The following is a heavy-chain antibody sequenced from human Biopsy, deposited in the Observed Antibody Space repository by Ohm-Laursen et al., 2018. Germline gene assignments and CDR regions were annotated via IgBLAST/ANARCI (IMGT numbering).Heavy chain of an antibody. D-gene: IGHD3-16*02. CDR3: ARDIMNPIGGLVARSDVFDV. CDR1: GYTFTDYF. Sequence: ASVKVSCKASGYTFTDYFLHWVRQAPGQGPGWMGWISPRSGGTNYAQKFQGGVTMIRDTSATTGYMELSSLRSDDTAVYYCARDIMNPIGGLVARSDVFDVWGQGTMVTVSS. J-gene: IGHJ3*01. V-gene: IGHV1-2*02. CDR2: ISPRSGGT.